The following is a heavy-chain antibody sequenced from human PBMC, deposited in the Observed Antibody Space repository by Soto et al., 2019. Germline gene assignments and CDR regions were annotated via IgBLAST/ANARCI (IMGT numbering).Heavy chain of an antibody. CDR1: GYSIATGYY. V-gene: IGHV4-38-2*02. D-gene: IGHD1-26*01. CDR3: VRDGVQNSRQFADS. J-gene: IGHJ5*01. CDR2: MSQTGSN. Sequence: SETLSLTCAVSGYSIATGYYWGWIRQAPGKGLQWIASMSQTGSNYYNPSLESRVTISLDTSRNHLFLRLGSVTAADTAVYYCVRDGVQNSRQFADSWGHGTLVTVSS.